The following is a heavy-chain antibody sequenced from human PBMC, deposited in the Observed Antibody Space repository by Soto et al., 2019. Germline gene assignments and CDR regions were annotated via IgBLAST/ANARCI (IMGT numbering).Heavy chain of an antibody. CDR1: GFTLSSYA. J-gene: IGHJ6*04. Sequence: EVQLLESGGDLAQPGGSLRLSCAASGFTLSSYAMSWVRQAPGKGLEWVSAISGSGDTYYADSVKGRFTISRDTSKNTRDLQINSARAADTAMYYCAQGPQREWTSSLFGMDVCGEGTTVTVSS. V-gene: IGHV3-23*01. D-gene: IGHD3-3*01. CDR3: AQGPQREWTSSLFGMDV. CDR2: ISGSGDT.